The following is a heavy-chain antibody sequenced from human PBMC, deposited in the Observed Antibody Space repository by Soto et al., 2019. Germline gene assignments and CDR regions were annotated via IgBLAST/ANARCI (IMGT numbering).Heavy chain of an antibody. CDR2: IWYDGSNK. J-gene: IGHJ6*02. CDR1: GFTFSSYG. CDR3: ARDAGLGVNYYYYGMDV. Sequence: QVQLVESGGGVVQPGRSLRLSCAASGFTFSSYGMHWVRQAPGKGLGWVAGIWYDGSNKYYADSVKGRFTISRDNSKNTLYLQMNSLRAEDTAVYYCARDAGLGVNYYYYGMDVWGQGTTVTVSS. V-gene: IGHV3-33*01. D-gene: IGHD3-10*01.